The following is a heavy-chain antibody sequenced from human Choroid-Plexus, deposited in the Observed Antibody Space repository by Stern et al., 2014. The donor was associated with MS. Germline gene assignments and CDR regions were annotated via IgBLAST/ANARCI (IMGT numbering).Heavy chain of an antibody. CDR1: GFTFGSCA. V-gene: IGHV3-30*18. CDR3: AKDRQYLTYFFDH. J-gene: IGHJ5*02. Sequence: VQLEESGGGVVQPGRPLRLSCVASGFTFGSCAMHWVRQAPGKGLEWVAGVSYDGSNKYYADSVKGRFTISRDNSQNTLYMQMSSLRPEHTAVYYCAKDRQYLTYFFDHWGQGSLVTVSS. CDR2: VSYDGSNK. D-gene: IGHD2/OR15-2a*01.